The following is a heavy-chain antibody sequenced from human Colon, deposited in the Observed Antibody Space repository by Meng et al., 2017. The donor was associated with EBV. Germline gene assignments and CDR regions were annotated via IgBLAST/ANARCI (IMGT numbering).Heavy chain of an antibody. D-gene: IGHD2-21*02. CDR3: ARVGAYCGGDCYHPR. CDR1: GGSPSSRNW. CDR2: IYHSGST. Sequence: QGQRQESGPGLVTPSGTLSLSCAGAGGSPSSRNWWSWVRQPPGKGLEWIGEIYHSGSTNYNPSLKSRVTISVDDSKNQFSLRLSSVSAADTAVYYCARVGAYCGGDCYHPRWGQGTLVTVSS. J-gene: IGHJ4*02. V-gene: IGHV4-4*02.